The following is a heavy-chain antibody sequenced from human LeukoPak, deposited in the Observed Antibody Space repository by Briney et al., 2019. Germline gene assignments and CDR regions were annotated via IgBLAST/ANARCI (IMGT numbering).Heavy chain of an antibody. J-gene: IGHJ4*02. D-gene: IGHD6-13*01. CDR2: ISGSGGDSGGST. CDR3: AKHRSGIAASGSNY. Sequence: GGSLRLSCAASGFTFSSYGMHWVRQAPGKGLEWVSVSVISGSGGDSGGSTYYADSVKGRFTISRDDSNNTLYLQMNNLKVEDTAVYYCAKHRSGIAASGSNYWGQGTLVSVSS. CDR1: GFTFSSYG. V-gene: IGHV3-23*01.